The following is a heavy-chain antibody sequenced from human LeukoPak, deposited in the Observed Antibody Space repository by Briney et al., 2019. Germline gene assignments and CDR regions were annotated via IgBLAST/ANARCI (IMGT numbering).Heavy chain of an antibody. CDR3: QYSSSWYGTLKGKPYGSGWYYFDY. CDR1: GFTFSSYG. V-gene: IGHV3-30*03. D-gene: IGHD6-13*01. Sequence: SGGSLRLSCAASGFTFSSYGMHWVRQAPGKGLEWVAVISYDGSNNYYADSVKGRFTISRDNTKNTLYLQMNSLKTEDTAVYYCQYSSSWYGTLKGKPYGSGWYYFDYWGQGTLVSVSS. J-gene: IGHJ4*02. CDR2: ISYDGSNN.